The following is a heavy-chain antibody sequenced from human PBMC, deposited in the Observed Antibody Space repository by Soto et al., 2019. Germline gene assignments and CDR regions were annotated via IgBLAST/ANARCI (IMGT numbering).Heavy chain of an antibody. CDR3: AGQPTAGSYYDLGSYYYYAMDV. V-gene: IGHV4-39*07. J-gene: IGHJ6*02. CDR2: IYYDGST. Sequence: SETLSLTCTVSGASISSNTYYWAWIRRPLGKGLECIGSIYYDGSTYYNPSLKSRVTISLDTSKNQFFLKLSSVTAADTAVYYCAGQPTAGSYYDLGSYYYYAMDVWGQGTTVTVSS. CDR1: GASISSNTYY. D-gene: IGHD3-10*01.